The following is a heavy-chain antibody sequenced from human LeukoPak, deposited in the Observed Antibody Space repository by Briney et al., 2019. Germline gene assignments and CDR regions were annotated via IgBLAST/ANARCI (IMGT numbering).Heavy chain of an antibody. D-gene: IGHD6-19*01. V-gene: IGHV3-30*18. CDR2: ISYDGSNK. CDR3: AKGNRDLYSSGWYYLDY. Sequence: PGGSLRLSCAASGFTFSSYGMHWVRQAPGKGLEWVAVISYDGSNKYYADSVKGRFTISRDNSKNTLYLQMNSLRAEDTAVYYCAKGNRDLYSSGWYYLDYWGQGTLVTVSS. J-gene: IGHJ4*02. CDR1: GFTFSSYG.